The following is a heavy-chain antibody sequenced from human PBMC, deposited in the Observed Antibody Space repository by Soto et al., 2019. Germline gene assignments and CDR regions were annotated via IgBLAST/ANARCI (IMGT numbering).Heavy chain of an antibody. D-gene: IGHD3-9*01. CDR3: ARGSTGILTNYPLPL. CDR1: AFTFRNYW. J-gene: IGHJ4*02. Sequence: EVQLVESGGDLVQPGGSLRLSCTASAFTFRNYWMTWVRQAPGKGLEWVANIKQDGSEKHYMDSAKGRFTVSRDNAKNLLYLQMSSLRAEDTAMYYCARGSTGILTNYPLPLWGQGTLVIVSS. CDR2: IKQDGSEK. V-gene: IGHV3-7*03.